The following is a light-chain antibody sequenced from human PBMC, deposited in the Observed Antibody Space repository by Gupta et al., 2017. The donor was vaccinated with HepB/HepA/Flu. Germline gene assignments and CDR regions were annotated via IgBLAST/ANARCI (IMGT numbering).Light chain of an antibody. CDR2: EFT. CDR1: SSDIGSDRL. CDR3: SSYTSTNTV. J-gene: IGLJ2*01. Sequence: SALTQPASVSGSPGQSITISCTGASSDIGSDRLVSWFQQHPGKVPTLIIYEFTKRPSGVSSRFSGSQSANAASLTISGLRAEDEADLYCSSYTSTNTVFGGGTKVTVL. V-gene: IGLV2-23*02.